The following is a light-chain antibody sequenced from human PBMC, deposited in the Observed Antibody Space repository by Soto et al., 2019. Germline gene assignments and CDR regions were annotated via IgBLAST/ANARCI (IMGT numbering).Light chain of an antibody. CDR2: GAS. Sequence: EIVMTQSPATLSVSPGERATLSCRASQSVSSNLAWYQQKPGQAPRLLIYGASTRATGISARFSGSVSGTEFPLTISSLQSEDFAVYYCQQYNNWPPRTFGQGTKLEIK. CDR1: QSVSSN. V-gene: IGKV3-15*01. CDR3: QQYNNWPPRT. J-gene: IGKJ2*01.